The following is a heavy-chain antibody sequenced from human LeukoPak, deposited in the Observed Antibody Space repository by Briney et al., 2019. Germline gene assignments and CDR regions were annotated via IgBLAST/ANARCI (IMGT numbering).Heavy chain of an antibody. CDR2: ISNTSTTI. CDR1: GFSFSSYS. D-gene: IGHD3-10*01. V-gene: IGHV3-48*04. J-gene: IGHJ4*02. CDR3: ARDRVGYGSGVIDY. Sequence: VHSGGSLRLSCAASGFSFSSYSMNWVRQAPGKGLEWVSYISNTSTTIHYADSMKGRFTISRDNAKNSLYLQMNSLRAEDTAVYYCARDRVGYGSGVIDYWGQGTLVTVSS.